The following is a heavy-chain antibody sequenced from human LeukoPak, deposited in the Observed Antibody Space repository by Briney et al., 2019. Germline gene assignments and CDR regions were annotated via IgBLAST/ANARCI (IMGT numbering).Heavy chain of an antibody. J-gene: IGHJ4*02. CDR1: GFTFSSYW. CDR2: INSDGSST. D-gene: IGHD2-15*01. V-gene: IGHV3-74*01. Sequence: GGSLRLSCAASGFTFSSYWTHWVRHAPGKGLVWVSRINSDGSSTSYADSVKGRFTISRDNSKDTLYLQMNSLRAEDTAVYYCAKGVTPTLDYFDYWGQGTLVTVSS. CDR3: AKGVTPTLDYFDY.